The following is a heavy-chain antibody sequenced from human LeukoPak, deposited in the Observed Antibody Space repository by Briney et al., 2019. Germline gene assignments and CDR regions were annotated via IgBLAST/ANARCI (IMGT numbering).Heavy chain of an antibody. D-gene: IGHD6-13*01. CDR2: ISGNGCGT. V-gene: IGHV3-23*01. CDR3: AKSFGYSRSWFDY. CDR1: GFTFSSYA. Sequence: GGSLRLSCAASGFTFSSYAMSWARQAPGKGLEWVSGISGNGCGTYYADSVKGRFTISRNNSKNKLYLQMNSLRAEDTAVYYCAKSFGYSRSWFDYWGQGTPVTVSS. J-gene: IGHJ4*02.